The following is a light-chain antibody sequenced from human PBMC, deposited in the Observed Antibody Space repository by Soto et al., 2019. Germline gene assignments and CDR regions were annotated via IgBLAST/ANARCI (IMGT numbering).Light chain of an antibody. V-gene: IGKV2-28*01. Sequence: DIVMTQSPLSLPVTPGEPASISCRSSQSLLHSNGNIYLDWYLQRPGQSPQLLLYFASNRASGVPAMFNSRCVSTGFKLKISIVEAEDVGVYYCLQALQTPIIFGQGTRLEIK. J-gene: IGKJ5*01. CDR3: LQALQTPII. CDR1: QSLLHSNGNIY. CDR2: FAS.